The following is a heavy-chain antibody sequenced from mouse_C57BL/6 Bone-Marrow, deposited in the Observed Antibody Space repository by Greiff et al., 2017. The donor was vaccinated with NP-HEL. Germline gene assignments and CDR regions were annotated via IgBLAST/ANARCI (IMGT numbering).Heavy chain of an antibody. V-gene: IGHV10-1*01. J-gene: IGHJ4*01. Sequence: DAGGGLVQPKGSLKLSCAASGFSFNTYAMNWVRQAPGKGLEWVARIRSKSNNYATYYADSVKDRFTISRDDSESMLYLQMNNLKTEDTAMYYCVRLLLRSLYAMDYWGQGTSVTVSS. D-gene: IGHD1-1*01. CDR3: VRLLLRSLYAMDY. CDR1: GFSFNTYA. CDR2: IRSKSNNYAT.